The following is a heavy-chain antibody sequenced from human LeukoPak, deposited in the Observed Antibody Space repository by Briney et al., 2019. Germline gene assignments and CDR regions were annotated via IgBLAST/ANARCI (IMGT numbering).Heavy chain of an antibody. CDR3: AREIGPIQLHLWGSAFDY. CDR2: INPGGRST. D-gene: IGHD5-24*01. Sequence: GASVKVSCKASGYTFTNYYIHWVRQAPGQGLEWMGMINPGGRSTSYAQKFQGRVTMTRDTPTSTVYMELSSLRSEDTAVYYCAREIGPIQLHLWGSAFDYWGQGTLVTVSS. CDR1: GYTFTNYY. V-gene: IGHV1-46*01. J-gene: IGHJ4*02.